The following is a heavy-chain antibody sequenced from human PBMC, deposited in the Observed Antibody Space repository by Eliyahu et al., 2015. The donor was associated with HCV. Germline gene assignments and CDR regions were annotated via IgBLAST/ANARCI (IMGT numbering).Heavy chain of an antibody. Sequence: QVQLVQSGAEVKKPGASVKVSYKASGYTLPXYYMPWVRQAPGQGLEWMGWINPNSGGTNYAQKFQGRVTMTRDTSISTAYMELSRLRSDDTAVYYYARHPVEWLLRFYYYYYGMDVWGQGTTVTVSS. CDR2: INPNSGGT. CDR3: ARHPVEWLLRFYYYYYGMDV. J-gene: IGHJ6*02. V-gene: IGHV1-2*02. D-gene: IGHD3-3*01. CDR1: GYTLPXYY.